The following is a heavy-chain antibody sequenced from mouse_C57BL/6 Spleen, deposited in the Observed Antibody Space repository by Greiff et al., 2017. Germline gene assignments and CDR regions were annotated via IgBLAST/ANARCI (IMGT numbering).Heavy chain of an antibody. J-gene: IGHJ3*01. V-gene: IGHV1-52*01. CDR3: ASGGTAQATFAY. Sequence: QVQLQQPGAELVRPGSSVKLSCKASGYTFTSYWMHWVKQRPIQGLEWIGNIDPSDSETHYNQKFKDKATLTVDKSSSTAYMQLSSLTSEDSAVYYCASGGTAQATFAYWGQGTLVTVSA. D-gene: IGHD3-2*02. CDR1: GYTFTSYW. CDR2: IDPSDSET.